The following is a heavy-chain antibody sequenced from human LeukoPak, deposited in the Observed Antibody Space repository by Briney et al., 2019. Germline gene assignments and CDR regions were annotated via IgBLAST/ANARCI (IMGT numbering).Heavy chain of an antibody. CDR3: ARDSVDQWLRPAGSFDI. D-gene: IGHD6-19*01. CDR2: LYTGGNT. Sequence: SQTLSLTCTVSGGSISSYHWGWIRQPAGKGLELIGRLYTGGNTNFHPSLKSRVTMSVGTSKHQLSLKLSSVTAADTAVYYCARDSVDQWLRPAGSFDIWGQGTMVTVSS. J-gene: IGHJ3*02. V-gene: IGHV4-4*07. CDR1: GGSISSYH.